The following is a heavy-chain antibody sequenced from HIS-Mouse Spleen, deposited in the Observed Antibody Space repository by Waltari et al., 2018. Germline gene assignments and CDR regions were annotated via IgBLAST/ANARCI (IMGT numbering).Heavy chain of an antibody. J-gene: IGHJ2*01. CDR1: GGPLSSSSYH. CDR3: AREIPYSSSWYDWYFDL. CDR2: IYYSGRT. Sequence: QLQLQESGPGLVKPSETLSLTCTVSGGPLSSSSYHWGWCRHPPGKGLEWIGGIYYSGRTYYNPSLKSRVTISVDTSKNQFSLKLSSVTAADTAVYYCAREIPYSSSWYDWYFDLWGRGTLVTVSS. V-gene: IGHV4-39*07. D-gene: IGHD6-13*01.